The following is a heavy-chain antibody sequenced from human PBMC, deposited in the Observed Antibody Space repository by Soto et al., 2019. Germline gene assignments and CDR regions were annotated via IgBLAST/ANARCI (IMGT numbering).Heavy chain of an antibody. D-gene: IGHD2-2*01. CDR1: GYTFTGYG. CDR2: ISAYNGNT. Sequence: ASVKVSCKASGYTFTGYGISWVRQAPGQGLEWMGWISAYNGNTNYAQKLQGRVTMTTDTSTSTAYMELRSLRSDDTAVYYCAREGYGYCSSTSCYANFDYWGQGTLVTVSP. V-gene: IGHV1-18*01. CDR3: AREGYGYCSSTSCYANFDY. J-gene: IGHJ4*02.